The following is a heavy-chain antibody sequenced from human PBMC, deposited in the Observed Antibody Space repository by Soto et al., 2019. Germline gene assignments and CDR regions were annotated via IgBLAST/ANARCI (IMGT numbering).Heavy chain of an antibody. D-gene: IGHD4-17*01. CDR2: IYYSGST. Sequence: QLQLQELGPGLVKPSETLSLTCTVSGGSISSSSYYWGWIRQPPGKGLEWIGSIYYSGSTYYNPSLKSRVTISVDTSKNQFSLKLSSVTAADTAVYYCARGGDYEPGYFDYWGQGTLVTVSS. CDR3: ARGGDYEPGYFDY. V-gene: IGHV4-39*01. CDR1: GGSISSSSYY. J-gene: IGHJ4*02.